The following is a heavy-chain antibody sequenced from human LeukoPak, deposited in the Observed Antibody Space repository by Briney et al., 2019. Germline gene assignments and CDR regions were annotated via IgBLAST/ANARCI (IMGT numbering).Heavy chain of an antibody. V-gene: IGHV3-74*01. CDR2: INSDGSST. CDR3: ARGEVISSWPYYYYYYGMDV. J-gene: IGHJ6*02. CDR1: GFTLSSYW. D-gene: IGHD6-13*01. Sequence: GGSLRLSCAASGFTLSSYWMHWVRQAPGKGLVWVSRINSDGSSTSYADSVKGRFTISRDNAKNTLYLQMNSLRAEDTAVYYCARGEVISSWPYYYYYYGMDVWGQGTTVTVSS.